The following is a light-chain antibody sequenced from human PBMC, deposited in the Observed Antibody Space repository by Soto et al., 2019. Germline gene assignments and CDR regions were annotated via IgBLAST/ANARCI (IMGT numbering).Light chain of an antibody. V-gene: IGKV1-39*01. J-gene: IGKJ4*01. CDR3: QQSYSTPLT. CDR1: QSISSY. Sequence: DIQMTQSPSSLSASVGDRVTITCRASQSISSYLNWYQQKPGKAPKLLIYAASSLQSGVPSRFSGSGSGTEFTLTISSLQPEDFATYYCQQSYSTPLTFGGATNVEIK. CDR2: AAS.